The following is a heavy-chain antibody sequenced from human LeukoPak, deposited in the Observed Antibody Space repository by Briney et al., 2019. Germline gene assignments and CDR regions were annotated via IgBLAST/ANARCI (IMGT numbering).Heavy chain of an antibody. D-gene: IGHD2-8*01. V-gene: IGHV3-30*02. CDR2: IRYDGSNK. CDR3: AKGVYGAFDI. Sequence: PGGSLRLSCAASGFTFSSYGMHWVPQAPGKGLEWVTFIRYDGSNKYYADSVKGRFTISRDNSKNTLYLQMNSLRAEDTAVYYCAKGVYGAFDIWGQGTMVTVSS. J-gene: IGHJ3*02. CDR1: GFTFSSYG.